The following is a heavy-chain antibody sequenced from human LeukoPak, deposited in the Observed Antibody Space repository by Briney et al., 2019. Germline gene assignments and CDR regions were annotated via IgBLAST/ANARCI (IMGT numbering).Heavy chain of an antibody. Sequence: GGSLRLSCAASGFTFSSYWMSWVRQAPGKGLEWVANIKQDGSEKYYVDSVKGRFTISRGNAKNSLYLQMNSLRAEDTAVYYCARVKYYYGSGSDYFDYCGQGNLVTVSS. J-gene: IGHJ4*02. V-gene: IGHV3-7*03. CDR1: GFTFSSYW. D-gene: IGHD3-10*01. CDR3: ARVKYYYGSGSDYFDY. CDR2: IKQDGSEK.